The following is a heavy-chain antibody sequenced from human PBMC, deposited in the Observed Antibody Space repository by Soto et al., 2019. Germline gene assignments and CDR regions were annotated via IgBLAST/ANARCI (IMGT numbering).Heavy chain of an antibody. CDR2: IRQSGDRS. Sequence: PGGSLRLSCAASGFILSTFAMYWVRRAPGKGLEWVSSIRQSGDRSSYADSAKGRSTISRDNSKNTLYLQMNGLRLDDTAVYYCVTAVRTRLDNWGPGTLVTVSS. V-gene: IGHV3-23*01. J-gene: IGHJ4*02. CDR1: GFILSTFA. CDR3: VTAVRTRLDN. D-gene: IGHD3-10*01.